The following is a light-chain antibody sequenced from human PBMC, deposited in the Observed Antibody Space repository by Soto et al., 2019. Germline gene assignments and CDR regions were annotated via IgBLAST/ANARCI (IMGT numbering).Light chain of an antibody. CDR3: QQRSDWPLT. CDR2: DAS. J-gene: IGKJ4*02. Sequence: EIVLTQSPATLSLSPGERVTLSCRASQSVSSYFAWYQKKPGLAPRLLIYDASTRAAGIPARFSGSGSGTDFTLTISSLEPDDFAVYYCQQRSDWPLTFGGGTKVEIK. CDR1: QSVSSY. V-gene: IGKV3-11*01.